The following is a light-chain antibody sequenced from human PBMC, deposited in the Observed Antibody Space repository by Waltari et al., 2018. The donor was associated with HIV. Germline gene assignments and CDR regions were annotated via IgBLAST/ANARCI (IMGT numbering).Light chain of an antibody. CDR1: ELPKPY. CDR3: QSVDSSGTYWV. Sequence: SYELTQPPSVSVSPGQTATLTCSGDELPKPYGYWYQQKPGQAPVLVIYKDTERPSGIPERFSGSSSGTTVTLTISGVQAEDEADYHCQSVDSSGTYWVFGGGTKLTVL. J-gene: IGLJ3*02. CDR2: KDT. V-gene: IGLV3-25*03.